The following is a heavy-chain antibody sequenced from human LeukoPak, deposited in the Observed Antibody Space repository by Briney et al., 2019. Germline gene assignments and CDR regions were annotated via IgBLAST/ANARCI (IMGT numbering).Heavy chain of an antibody. CDR1: GFTVSSNY. Sequence: GGSLRLSCAASGFTVSSNYMSWVRQAPGKGLEWVSVIYSGGSTYYADSVKGRFTISRDNSENTLYLQMNSLRAEDTAVYYCARGVDFDWFYYFDYWGQGTLVTVSS. D-gene: IGHD3-9*01. CDR3: ARGVDFDWFYYFDY. V-gene: IGHV3-53*01. CDR2: IYSGGST. J-gene: IGHJ4*02.